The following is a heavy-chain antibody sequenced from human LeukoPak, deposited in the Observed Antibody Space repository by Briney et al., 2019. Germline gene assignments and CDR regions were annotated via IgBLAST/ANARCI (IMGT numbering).Heavy chain of an antibody. CDR3: TGNYYGSGSYADFDY. D-gene: IGHD3-10*01. CDR2: IRSTANGYAT. J-gene: IGHJ4*02. V-gene: IGHV3-73*01. CDR1: GFTFSGSA. Sequence: GGSLRLSCAASGFTFSGSALDWVRQASGKGVEWVGRIRSTANGYATAYAASVKDKFTISRDDSNNTAYLQMDSLKTEDTAVYYCTGNYYGSGSYADFDYWGQGTLVTVSS.